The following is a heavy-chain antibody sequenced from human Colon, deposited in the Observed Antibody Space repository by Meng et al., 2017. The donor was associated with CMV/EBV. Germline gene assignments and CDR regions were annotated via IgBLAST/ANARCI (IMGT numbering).Heavy chain of an antibody. CDR1: GFIFDDFA. Sequence: SLKISCAASGFIFDDFAMHWVRQAPGKGLEWVATVNWNSAAIHYAGSVKGGFTISRDNAKNSLSLQMNSLRPEDTALYYCVKAQTTTQSNYFGDWGQGTLVTVSS. J-gene: IGHJ4*02. CDR3: VKAQTTTQSNYFGD. CDR2: VNWNSAAI. D-gene: IGHD1-14*01. V-gene: IGHV3-9*01.